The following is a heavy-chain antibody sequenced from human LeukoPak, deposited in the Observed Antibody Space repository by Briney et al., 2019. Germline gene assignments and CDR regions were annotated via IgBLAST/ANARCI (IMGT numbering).Heavy chain of an antibody. CDR3: ARDRLRLGLLWFGEGGIDP. J-gene: IGHJ5*02. D-gene: IGHD3-10*01. CDR1: GGSISSGSYY. V-gene: IGHV4-61*02. Sequence: SETLSLTCTVSGGSISSGSYYWSWIRQPAGKGLEWIGRIYTSGGTNYNPSLKSRVTISVDTSKNQFSLKLSSVTAADTAVYYCARDRLRLGLLWFGEGGIDPWGQGTLVTVSS. CDR2: IYTSGGT.